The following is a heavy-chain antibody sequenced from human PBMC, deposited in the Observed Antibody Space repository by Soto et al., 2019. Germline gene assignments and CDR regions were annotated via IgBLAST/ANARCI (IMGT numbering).Heavy chain of an antibody. D-gene: IGHD6-6*01. CDR2: ITSTGGGT. V-gene: IGHV3-23*01. CDR1: GLMFNTYA. Sequence: EAQLLESGGGLVQPGGSPRLSCEASGLMFNTYAMTWVRQAPGKGLEWVATITSTGGGTYYADSVKGRFTISRDNSNNRLYLQMYSLRAEDTAVYFCANRPRYYNMDVWGQGTTVTVSS. CDR3: ANRPRYYNMDV. J-gene: IGHJ6*02.